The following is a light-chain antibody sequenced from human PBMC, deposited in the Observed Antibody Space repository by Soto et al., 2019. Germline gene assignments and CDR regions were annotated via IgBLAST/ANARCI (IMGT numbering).Light chain of an antibody. CDR2: GDI. CDR3: QSYDSSLSGFYV. CDR1: SSNIGAGYD. Sequence: QSVLTQPPSVSGVPGQRVTISCTGSSSNIGAGYDVHWYQQLPGTAPKLLIYGDINRPSGVPDRFSGSKSGTSASLAITGLQAEDEADYYCQSYDSSLSGFYVFGTGTKLTVL. V-gene: IGLV1-40*01. J-gene: IGLJ1*01.